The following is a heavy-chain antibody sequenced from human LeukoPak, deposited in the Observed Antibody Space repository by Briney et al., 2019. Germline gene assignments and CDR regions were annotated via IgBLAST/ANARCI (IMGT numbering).Heavy chain of an antibody. D-gene: IGHD6-19*01. Sequence: ASVKVSCKASGYTFTSYEINWVRQATGQGPEWMGWMNPNSGNTGYAQTFQGRVTMTRDTSISTAYMELSSLRSEDTAVYYCARGLAVAGTGYRGQGTLVTVSS. CDR3: ARGLAVAGTGY. V-gene: IGHV1-8*01. J-gene: IGHJ4*02. CDR1: GYTFTSYE. CDR2: MNPNSGNT.